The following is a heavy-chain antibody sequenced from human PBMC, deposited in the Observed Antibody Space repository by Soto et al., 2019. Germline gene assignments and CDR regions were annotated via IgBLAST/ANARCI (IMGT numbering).Heavy chain of an antibody. CDR2: IYPGDSDN. CDR3: ARHETTIGGTMIVVSITIASPY. CDR1: RYRFSTYW. Sequence: PGESLKISCKASRYRFSTYWIAWVRQMPGTGLEWMGIIYPGDSDNRDSPSFKGQVTISADKSISAAYLQWSSLKASDTAMSYCARHETTIGGTMIVVSITIASPYWGQGT. D-gene: IGHD3-22*01. J-gene: IGHJ4*02. V-gene: IGHV5-51*01.